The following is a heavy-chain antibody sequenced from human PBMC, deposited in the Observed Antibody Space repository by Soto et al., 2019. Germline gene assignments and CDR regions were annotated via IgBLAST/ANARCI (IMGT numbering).Heavy chain of an antibody. CDR3: ARSYCSSTSCNNWFDP. V-gene: IGHV3-13*01. D-gene: IGHD2-2*01. J-gene: IGHJ5*02. Sequence: PGGSLRLSCAASGFTFSSYDMHWVRQATGKGLEWVSAIGTAGDTYYPGSVKGRFNISRENAKNSLYLQMNSLRAGDTAVYYCARSYCSSTSCNNWFDPWGQGTLVTVSS. CDR2: IGTAGDT. CDR1: GFTFSSYD.